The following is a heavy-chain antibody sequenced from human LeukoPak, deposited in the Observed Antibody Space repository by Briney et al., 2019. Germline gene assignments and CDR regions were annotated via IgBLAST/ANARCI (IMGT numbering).Heavy chain of an antibody. CDR1: GFSLNTNGVG. Sequence: SGPTLVKPTQTLTLTCAFSGFSLNTNGVGVGWVRQPPGKALDWLADNYWDNYRRYSPSLKSRLTITKDTSKNQVVLTLTNVDPVDRATYYCAHRRDRSGSWDFGDFDYWGQGTLVTVSS. V-gene: IGHV2-5*02. D-gene: IGHD2-15*01. CDR3: AHRRDRSGSWDFGDFDY. J-gene: IGHJ4*02. CDR2: NYWDNYR.